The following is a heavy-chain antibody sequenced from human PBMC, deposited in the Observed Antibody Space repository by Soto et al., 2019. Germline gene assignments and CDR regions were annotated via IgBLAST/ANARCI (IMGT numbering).Heavy chain of an antibody. CDR1: GFSLSTSGMC. J-gene: IGHJ6*03. D-gene: IGHD4-4*01. CDR2: IDWDDDK. CDR3: ARIQTTVTTEYYYYYMDV. V-gene: IGHV2-70*11. Sequence: SGPTLVNPTQTLTLTCTFSGFSLSTSGMCVSWIRQPPGKALEWLARIDWDDDKYYSTSLKTRLTISKDTSKNQVVLTMTNMDPVDTATYYCARIQTTVTTEYYYYYMDVWGQGTTVPVSS.